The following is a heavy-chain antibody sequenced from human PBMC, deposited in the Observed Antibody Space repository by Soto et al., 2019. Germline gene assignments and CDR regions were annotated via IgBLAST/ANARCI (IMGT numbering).Heavy chain of an antibody. J-gene: IGHJ4*02. CDR3: TRDSRCGNSWSFGHYFAD. CDR1: SGPVRITNG. CDR2: IYHTGTT. D-gene: IGHD6-13*01. Sequence: PSETLSLTCVSCSGPVRITNGGGCVRKQPGKWLEWIGEIYHTGTTTSTPSLKSRVTMAVDKSKNHFSLNRTSVTAAATAVDYCTRDSRCGNSWSFGHYFADGGQGSLVTVSS. V-gene: IGHV4-4*02.